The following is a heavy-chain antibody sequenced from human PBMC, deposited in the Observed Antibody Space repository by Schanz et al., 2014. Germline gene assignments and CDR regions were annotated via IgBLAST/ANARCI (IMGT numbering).Heavy chain of an antibody. CDR3: AKDLAAVGVFDY. J-gene: IGHJ4*02. CDR2: LTGSGTTT. Sequence: EVKLLESGGGFVQPGGSLRLSCAASGFTFSDYYMTWIRQAPGKGLEWVSALTGSGTTTYYADSVKGRFTISRDNSKNTLDLQMNSLRAEDTAIYYCAKDLAAVGVFDYWGQGSLVTVSP. CDR1: GFTFSDYY. V-gene: IGHV3-23*01. D-gene: IGHD6-13*01.